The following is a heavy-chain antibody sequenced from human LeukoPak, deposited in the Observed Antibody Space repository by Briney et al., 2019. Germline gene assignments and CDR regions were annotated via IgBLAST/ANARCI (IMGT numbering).Heavy chain of an antibody. Sequence: GGSLRLSCAASGFTFSSYGMSWVRQAPGKGLEWVSAISGSGGSTYYADSVKGRFTISRDNAKNTLCLQMNSLRAEDTAVCYCARHYYDSSGYLFAFDIWGQGTMVTVSS. CDR3: ARHYYDSSGYLFAFDI. CDR1: GFTFSSYG. CDR2: ISGSGGST. V-gene: IGHV3-23*01. J-gene: IGHJ3*02. D-gene: IGHD3-22*01.